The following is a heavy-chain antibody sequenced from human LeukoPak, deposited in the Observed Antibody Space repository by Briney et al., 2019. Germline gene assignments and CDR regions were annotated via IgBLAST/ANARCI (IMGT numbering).Heavy chain of an antibody. CDR1: GLSISNDW. Sequence: KAGGSLRLSCAASGLSISNDWMSWIRQAPGKGPEWVARVKSKNAGETTDYAAPVKGRFTISRDDSKNTLYLQMNSLKIEDTAMYYCTLIQGWGSGSYYLDYWGQGTLVTVSS. CDR3: TLIQGWGSGSYYLDY. CDR2: VKSKNAGETT. D-gene: IGHD3-10*01. J-gene: IGHJ4*02. V-gene: IGHV3-15*01.